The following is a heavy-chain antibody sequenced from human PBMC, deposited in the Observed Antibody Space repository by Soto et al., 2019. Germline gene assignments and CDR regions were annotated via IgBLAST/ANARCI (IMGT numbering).Heavy chain of an antibody. CDR1: GFDFNNYG. Sequence: QVQLVESGGGVVQPGRSLRLSCAGSGFDFNNYGIQWVRQAPGKGLEWVAVVSHDGTAKIYADPVKGRFTISRDGSENMVYLQMDSLRVEDTAVYYCAKEYSSVWSQWYFDLWGRGTRVTVSS. CDR2: VSHDGTAK. V-gene: IGHV3-30*18. CDR3: AKEYSSVWSQWYFDL. J-gene: IGHJ2*01. D-gene: IGHD6-19*01.